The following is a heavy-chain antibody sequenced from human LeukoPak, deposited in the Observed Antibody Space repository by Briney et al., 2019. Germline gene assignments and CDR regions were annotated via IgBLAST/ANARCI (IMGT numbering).Heavy chain of an antibody. CDR1: GFTFSSYA. CDR2: ISYDGSNK. V-gene: IGHV3-30-3*01. CDR3: ARGGLWFGENTYYFDY. D-gene: IGHD3-10*01. Sequence: GGSLRLSCAASGFTFSSYAMHWVRQAPGKGLEWVAVISYDGSNKYYADSVKGRFTISRDNSKNTLYLQMNSLRAEDTAVYYCARGGLWFGENTYYFDYWGKGTLVTVSS. J-gene: IGHJ4*02.